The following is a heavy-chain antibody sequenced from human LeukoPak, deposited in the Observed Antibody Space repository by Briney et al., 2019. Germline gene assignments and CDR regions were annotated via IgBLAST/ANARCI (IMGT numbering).Heavy chain of an antibody. D-gene: IGHD3-10*02. Sequence: SETLSLTCTVSGGSISSYYWSWIRQPPGKGLEWIGDIYSSGSTNYNPSLKSRVTISVDTSRNQFSLKLSSVTAADTAMYYCARMFQYYYMDVWGKGTTVTVSS. CDR3: ARMFQYYYMDV. J-gene: IGHJ6*03. V-gene: IGHV4-59*01. CDR2: IYSSGST. CDR1: GGSISSYY.